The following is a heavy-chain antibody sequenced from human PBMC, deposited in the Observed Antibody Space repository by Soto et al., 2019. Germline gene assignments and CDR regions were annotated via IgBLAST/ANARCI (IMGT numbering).Heavy chain of an antibody. CDR3: ARHADNYASGSQDNSFDF. Sequence: GESLKISCNASGYSFPDHWISWVRQMPGKGLEWLGRIDPSDSFTNINPSFRGHVTMSVDRSTNSAFLQWSALKASDTAIFFCARHADNYASGSQDNSFDFWSQGTLVTVSS. V-gene: IGHV5-10-1*01. CDR1: GYSFPDHW. D-gene: IGHD3-10*01. J-gene: IGHJ4*02. CDR2: IDPSDSFT.